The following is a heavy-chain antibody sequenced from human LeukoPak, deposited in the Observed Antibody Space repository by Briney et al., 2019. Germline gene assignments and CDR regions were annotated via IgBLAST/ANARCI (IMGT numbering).Heavy chain of an antibody. CDR2: IYYSGST. V-gene: IGHV4-59*01. Sequence: PSETLSLTCTVSGGSISSYYWSWIRQPPGKGLEWIGYIYYSGSTSYNPSLKSRVTISVDTSKNQFSLKLSSVTAADTAVYYCARAYCSGGSCYPIFDYWGQGTLVTVSS. D-gene: IGHD2-15*01. J-gene: IGHJ4*02. CDR3: ARAYCSGGSCYPIFDY. CDR1: GGSISSYY.